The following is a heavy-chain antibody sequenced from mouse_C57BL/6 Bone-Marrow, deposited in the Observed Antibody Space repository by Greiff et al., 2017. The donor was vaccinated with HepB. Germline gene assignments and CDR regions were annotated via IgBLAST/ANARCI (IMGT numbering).Heavy chain of an antibody. CDR1: GYTFTSYG. D-gene: IGHD1-1*01. CDR3: ATLITTVDYYAMDY. CDR2: IYPRSGNT. Sequence: QVQLKQSGAELARPGASVKLSCKASGYTFTSYGISWVKQRTGQGLEWIGEIYPRSGNTYYNEKFKGKATLTADKSSSTAYMELRSLTSEDSAVYYCATLITTVDYYAMDYWGQGTSVTVSS. J-gene: IGHJ4*01. V-gene: IGHV1-81*01.